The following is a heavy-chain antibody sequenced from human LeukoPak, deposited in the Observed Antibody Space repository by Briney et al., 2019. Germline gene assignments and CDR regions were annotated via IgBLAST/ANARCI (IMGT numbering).Heavy chain of an antibody. CDR2: ISGSGGRT. CDR1: GFTFSSYS. D-gene: IGHD2-8*01. CDR3: ARAGYCTNGVCPYFDY. J-gene: IGHJ4*02. V-gene: IGHV3-23*01. Sequence: PGGSLTLSCAASGFTFSSYSMNWVRQAPGKGLEWVSAISGSGGRTYYADSVKGRFTISRDNSKNTLLLQMNSLRAEDTAVYYCARAGYCTNGVCPYFDYWGQGTLVTVSS.